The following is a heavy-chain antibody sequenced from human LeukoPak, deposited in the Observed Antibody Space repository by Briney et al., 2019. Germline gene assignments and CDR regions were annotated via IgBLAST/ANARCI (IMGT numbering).Heavy chain of an antibody. Sequence: GASVKVSCKASGYTFTSYGISWVRQAPGQGLEWMGWISAYNGNTNYAQKLQGRVTMTTDTSTSTAYMELRSLRSDDAAVYYCARAGWSLLWFGESAPFDYWGQGTLVTVSS. CDR3: ARAGWSLLWFGESAPFDY. D-gene: IGHD3-10*01. J-gene: IGHJ4*02. CDR2: ISAYNGNT. V-gene: IGHV1-18*01. CDR1: GYTFTSYG.